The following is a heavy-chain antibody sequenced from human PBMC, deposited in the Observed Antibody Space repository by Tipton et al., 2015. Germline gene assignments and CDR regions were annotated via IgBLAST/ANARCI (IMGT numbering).Heavy chain of an antibody. J-gene: IGHJ4*02. V-gene: IGHV3-23*01. CDR1: GFTFSSCA. D-gene: IGHD2-2*01. CDR3: VRSTKSPLDY. Sequence: GSLRLSCAASGFTFSSCAMSWVRQTPGKGLEWVSEIRGGGGLSFYADSVRGRFTTSRDNSKNTVFLQLDSLRADDTAIYHCVRSTKSPLDYWGQGTLVTVSS. CDR2: IRGGGGLS.